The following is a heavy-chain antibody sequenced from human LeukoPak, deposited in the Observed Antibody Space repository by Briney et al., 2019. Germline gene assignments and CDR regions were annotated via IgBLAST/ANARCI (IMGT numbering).Heavy chain of an antibody. V-gene: IGHV3-23*01. CDR1: GFTFSSYS. Sequence: PGGSLRLSCAASGFTFSSYSMNWVRQAPGKGLEWVSAISGSGGSTYYADSVKGRFTISRDNSKNTLYLQMNSLRAEDTAVYYCAKDGIGAPGFDYWGQGTLVTVSS. CDR2: ISGSGGST. CDR3: AKDGIGAPGFDY. J-gene: IGHJ4*02. D-gene: IGHD1-1*01.